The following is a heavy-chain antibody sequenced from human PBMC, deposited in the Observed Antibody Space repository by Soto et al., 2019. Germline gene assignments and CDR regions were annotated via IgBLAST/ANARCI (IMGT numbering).Heavy chain of an antibody. D-gene: IGHD3-10*01. CDR3: ARALWFGGSLHYGMDV. J-gene: IGHJ6*02. CDR2: IIPIFGPP. CDR1: GGTFSSYA. V-gene: IGHV1-69*01. Sequence: QVQLVQSGAEVKKPGSSVKVSCKASGGTFSSYAIHWVRQAPGQGLEWMGGIIPIFGPPNYAQKFQGRVTITADESTSTVYTELISLIPEDTAVYFCARALWFGGSLHYGMDVWGQGTSVTVSS.